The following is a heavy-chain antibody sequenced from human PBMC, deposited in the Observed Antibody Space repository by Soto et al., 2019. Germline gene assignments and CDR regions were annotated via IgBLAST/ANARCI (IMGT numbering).Heavy chain of an antibody. CDR3: AGGAPGSGTYFNDYGVMDV. D-gene: IGHD3-10*01. V-gene: IGHV4-30-4*01. J-gene: IGHJ6*02. CDR1: GDSISSGNYY. CDR2: LNYSGST. Sequence: QVQLQESGPGLVKPSQTLSLSCTLSGDSISSGNYYWGWIRHSPGKGLEWIAYLNYSGSTYWYQSLRGRITMSEDTWKNQSSLKLRSVTAADTAVYCCAGGAPGSGTYFNDYGVMDVWGQGTTVTVSS.